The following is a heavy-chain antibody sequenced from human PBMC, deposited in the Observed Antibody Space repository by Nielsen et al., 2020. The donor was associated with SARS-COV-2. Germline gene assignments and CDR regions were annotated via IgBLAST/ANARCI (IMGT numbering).Heavy chain of an antibody. CDR2: IKQDGSEK. D-gene: IGHD6-13*01. CDR3: ARGSIAAAVYYYYYGMDV. V-gene: IGHV3-7*01. J-gene: IGHJ6*02. Sequence: WIRQPPGKGLEWVANIKQDGSEKYYVDSVKGRFTISRDNAKNSLYLQMNSLRDEDTAVYYCARGSIAAAVYYYYYGMDVWGQGTTVTVSS.